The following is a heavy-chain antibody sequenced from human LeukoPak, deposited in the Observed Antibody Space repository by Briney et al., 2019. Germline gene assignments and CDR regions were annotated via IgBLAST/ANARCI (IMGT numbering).Heavy chain of an antibody. CDR2: FDPEDGET. D-gene: IGHD3-22*01. Sequence: ASVKVSCKVSGYTLTELSMHWVRQAPGKGLEWMGGFDPEDGETIYAQKFQGRVTMTEDTSTDTAYMELSSLRSEDTAVYYCATDRIGDYDSSGYLFDYWGQGTLVTVSS. CDR3: ATDRIGDYDSSGYLFDY. J-gene: IGHJ4*02. CDR1: GYTLTELS. V-gene: IGHV1-24*01.